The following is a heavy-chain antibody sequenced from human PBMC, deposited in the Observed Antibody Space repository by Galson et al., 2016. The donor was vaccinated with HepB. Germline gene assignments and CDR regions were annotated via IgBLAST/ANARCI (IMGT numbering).Heavy chain of an antibody. Sequence: SVKVSCKASGYKFTDYYMHWVRQAPGQGLEWMGWINPNSGGTNYAQKFQGRVTMTRNTSISTAYMELKSLRSDDTAVFYCARDPVGLGINYYGMDVWGQGTTVTVSS. D-gene: IGHD1-26*01. CDR1: GYKFTDYY. J-gene: IGHJ6*02. V-gene: IGHV1-2*02. CDR2: INPNSGGT. CDR3: ARDPVGLGINYYGMDV.